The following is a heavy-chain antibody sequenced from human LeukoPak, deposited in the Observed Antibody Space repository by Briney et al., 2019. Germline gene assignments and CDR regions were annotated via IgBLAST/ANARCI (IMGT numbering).Heavy chain of an antibody. Sequence: GESLKISCKGSGYSFTSYWIVWVRQMPGKGLEWMGIIYPGDSYTRYSPSFQGQVTISADKSISTAYLQWSSLKASDTAIYYCARNQGDGSNFLGNDYWGQGTLVTVSS. D-gene: IGHD5-24*01. J-gene: IGHJ4*02. CDR1: GYSFTSYW. CDR2: IYPGDSYT. CDR3: ARNQGDGSNFLGNDY. V-gene: IGHV5-51*01.